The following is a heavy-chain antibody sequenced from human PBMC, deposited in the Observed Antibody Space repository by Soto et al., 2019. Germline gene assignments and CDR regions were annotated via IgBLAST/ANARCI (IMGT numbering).Heavy chain of an antibody. CDR1: GFTFTTTW. Sequence: PGGSLRLSCAASGFTFTTTWLHWVRQAPGMGLVWVSHINNDGGVTTYADSVKGRFTISRDNAKNTVYLQMNSLRAEDTAVYYCTTDGSFAQHVWGQGIMVT. CDR2: INNDGGVT. CDR3: TTDGSFAQHV. D-gene: IGHD1-1*01. J-gene: IGHJ3*01. V-gene: IGHV3-74*03.